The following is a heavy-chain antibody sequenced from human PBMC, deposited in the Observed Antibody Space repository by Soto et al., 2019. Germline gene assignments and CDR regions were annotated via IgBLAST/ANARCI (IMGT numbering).Heavy chain of an antibody. CDR2: IIPIFGTA. V-gene: IGHV1-69*12. CDR1: GGTFSSYA. Sequence: QVQLVQSGAEVKKPGSSVKVSCKASGGTFSSYAISWVRQAPGQVLEWMGGIIPIFGTANYAQKFQGRVTITADEAASTAYMELSSLRSEDTAVYFCAREAQMASYHDYWGQGTLVTVSS. CDR3: AREAQMASYHDY. D-gene: IGHD3-16*02. J-gene: IGHJ4*02.